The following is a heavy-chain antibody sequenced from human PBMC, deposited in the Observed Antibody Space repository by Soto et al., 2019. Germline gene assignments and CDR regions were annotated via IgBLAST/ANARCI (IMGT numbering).Heavy chain of an antibody. D-gene: IGHD5-12*01. CDR2: TWYDGSNK. CDR3: AREGRLRSFDY. V-gene: IGHV3-33*01. CDR1: GFTFSSYG. J-gene: IGHJ4*02. Sequence: GGSLRLSCAASGFTFSSYGMHWVRQAPGKGLEWVAVTWYDGSNKYYADSVKGRFTISRDNPKNTLYLQMNSLRAEDTAVYYCAREGRLRSFDYWGQGTLVTVSS.